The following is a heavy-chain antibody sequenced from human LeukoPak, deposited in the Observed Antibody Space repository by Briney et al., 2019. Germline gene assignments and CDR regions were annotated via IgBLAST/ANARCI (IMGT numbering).Heavy chain of an antibody. J-gene: IGHJ4*02. D-gene: IGHD3-3*01. V-gene: IGHV3-74*01. CDR1: GFTFSSYW. Sequence: GGSLRLSCAASGFTFSSYWMHWVRQAPGKGLVWVSRINSDGTIIGYADSVKGRFTISRDNAKNTLYLQMNSLRAEDTAVYYCARGGNDFWSGYYNYWGQGTLVTVSS. CDR2: INSDGTII. CDR3: ARGGNDFWSGYYNY.